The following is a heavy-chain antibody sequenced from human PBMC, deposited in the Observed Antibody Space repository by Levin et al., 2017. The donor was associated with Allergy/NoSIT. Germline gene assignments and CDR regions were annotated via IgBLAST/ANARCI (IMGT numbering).Heavy chain of an antibody. V-gene: IGHV2-5*02. CDR1: GFSLSTNGVG. J-gene: IGHJ4*02. D-gene: IGHD3-22*01. Sequence: SGPTLVKPTQTLTLTCTFSGFSLSTNGVGVGWIRQPPGKALEWLALIYWDDDKRFSPSLKSRLTITKDTSNNQVVLTMTNMDPVDTATYYCAHHRYDTSGYLLDYWGQGTLVTVSS. CDR2: IYWDDDK. CDR3: AHHRYDTSGYLLDY.